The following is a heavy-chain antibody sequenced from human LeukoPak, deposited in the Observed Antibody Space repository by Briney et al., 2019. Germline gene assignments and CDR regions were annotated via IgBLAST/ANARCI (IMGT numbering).Heavy chain of an antibody. CDR3: ARVKKSIDYDSSGWYPRPLVY. Sequence: VPSVTLCCTSSGATFSFYAISWVREPPGQGFGWMGVITPICGKAIYAQKFQGRVTITADKYTCRAYMDLRSLRSEDTEVCYCARVKKSIDYDSSGWYPRPLVYWGEKTLVTVS. V-gene: IGHV1-69*06. CDR1: GATFSFYA. D-gene: IGHD6-13*01. J-gene: IGHJ4*02. CDR2: ITPICGKA.